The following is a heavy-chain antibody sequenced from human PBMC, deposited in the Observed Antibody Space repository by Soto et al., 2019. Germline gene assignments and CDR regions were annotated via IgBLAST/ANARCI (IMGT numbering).Heavy chain of an antibody. CDR3: ARGDYGTGGYPFPYFDY. CDR1: GYSFTGYY. CDR2: INPDSGAT. V-gene: IGHV1-2*02. Sequence: HEHLVQSGAEVKRPGASLKVSCKASGYSFTGYYIHWVRQAPGQGLEWMGWINPDSGATNYAQNFPGRATLTSDTSISTASMDLTSLTSDDTAVYYCARGDYGTGGYPFPYFDYWGQGTLVIVSS. J-gene: IGHJ4*02. D-gene: IGHD2-8*02.